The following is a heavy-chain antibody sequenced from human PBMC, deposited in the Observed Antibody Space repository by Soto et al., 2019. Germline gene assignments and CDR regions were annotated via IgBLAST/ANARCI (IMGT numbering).Heavy chain of an antibody. J-gene: IGHJ4*02. CDR1: GFTFSDYY. CDR2: ITSSGSTI. D-gene: IGHD6-13*01. Sequence: PGGSLRLSCAASGFTFSDYYMSWIRQAPGKGLEWVSYITSSGSTIYYADSVKGRFTISRDNAKNSLYLQMNSLRAEDTAVYYCARESSSSSWFDYWGQGTLVTVSS. V-gene: IGHV3-11*01. CDR3: ARESSSSSWFDY.